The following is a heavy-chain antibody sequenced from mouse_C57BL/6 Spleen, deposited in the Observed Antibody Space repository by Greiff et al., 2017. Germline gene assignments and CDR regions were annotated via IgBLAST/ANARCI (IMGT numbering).Heavy chain of an antibody. Sequence: EVQLQQSVAELVRPGASVKLSCTASGFNIKNTYMPWVKPRPEQGLAWIGRIDPANGNTKYAPKFQGKATITADTSSHTAYLQLSSLTSEDTAIYYCANGRDYAMDYWGQGTSGTVSS. CDR1: GFNIKNTY. D-gene: IGHD1-1*01. CDR2: IDPANGNT. J-gene: IGHJ4*01. CDR3: ANGRDYAMDY. V-gene: IGHV14-3*01.